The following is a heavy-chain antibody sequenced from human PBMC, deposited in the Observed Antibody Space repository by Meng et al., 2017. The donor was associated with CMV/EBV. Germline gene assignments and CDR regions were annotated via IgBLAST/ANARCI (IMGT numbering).Heavy chain of an antibody. Sequence: VPLQDAGPGLVKPSQTLSLTCTVSGGSISSGDYYWSWIRQPPGKGLEWIGYIYYSGSTYYNPSLKSRVTISVDTSKNQFSLKLSSVTAADTAVYYCARDNRRGGVDYWGQGTLVTVSS. D-gene: IGHD3-3*01. J-gene: IGHJ4*02. CDR3: ARDNRRGGVDY. CDR2: IYYSGST. CDR1: GGSISSGDYY. V-gene: IGHV4-30-4*08.